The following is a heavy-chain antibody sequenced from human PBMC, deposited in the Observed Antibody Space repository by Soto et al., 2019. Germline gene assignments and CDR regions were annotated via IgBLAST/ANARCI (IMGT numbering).Heavy chain of an antibody. CDR2: IYYSGST. J-gene: IGHJ6*02. Sequence: NPSETLSLTCTVSGGSVSSGSYYWSWIRQPPGKGLEWIGYIYYSGSTNYNPSLKSRVAISVDTSKNQFSLKLSSVTAADTAVYYCARPAVWFGEGGMDVWGQGTTVTVSS. CDR1: GGSVSSGSYY. V-gene: IGHV4-61*01. CDR3: ARPAVWFGEGGMDV. D-gene: IGHD3-10*01.